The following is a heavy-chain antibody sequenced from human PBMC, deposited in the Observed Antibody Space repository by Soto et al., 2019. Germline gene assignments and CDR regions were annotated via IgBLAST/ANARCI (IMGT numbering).Heavy chain of an antibody. Sequence: PGGSLRLSCAASGFTFSNYRMSWVRQAPGKGLEWVARIKEDGSERYYVPSVKGRFTISRDNSKNTLYLQMSSLSADDTAVYYCVKSRGGNNFDFFDWGQGALVTVSS. V-gene: IGHV3-7*01. CDR1: GFTFSNYR. D-gene: IGHD5-12*01. CDR2: IKEDGSER. J-gene: IGHJ4*02. CDR3: VKSRGGNNFDFFD.